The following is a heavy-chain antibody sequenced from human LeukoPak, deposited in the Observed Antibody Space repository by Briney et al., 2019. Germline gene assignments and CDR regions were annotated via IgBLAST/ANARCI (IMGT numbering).Heavy chain of an antibody. Sequence: SETLSLTCAVSGGSFSGYYWSWIRQPPGKGLEWIGEINYSGSTNYNPSLKSRVTISVDTSKNQFSLKLSSVTAADTAVYYCARGHVAVAGIDYWGQGTLVTVSS. CDR3: ARGHVAVAGIDY. CDR2: INYSGST. V-gene: IGHV4-34*01. D-gene: IGHD6-19*01. J-gene: IGHJ4*02. CDR1: GGSFSGYY.